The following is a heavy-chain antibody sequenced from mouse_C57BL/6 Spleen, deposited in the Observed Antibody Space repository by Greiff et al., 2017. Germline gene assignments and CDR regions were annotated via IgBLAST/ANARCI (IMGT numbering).Heavy chain of an antibody. Sequence: EVKLMESGGGLVQPGGSLKLSCAASGFTFSDYYMYWVRQTPEKRLEWVAYISNGGGSTYYPDTVKGRFTISRDNAKNTLYLQMSRLKSEDTAMYYCARQELGNYFDYWGQGTTLTVSS. CDR3: ARQELGNYFDY. J-gene: IGHJ2*01. CDR1: GFTFSDYY. CDR2: ISNGGGST. V-gene: IGHV5-12*01. D-gene: IGHD4-1*01.